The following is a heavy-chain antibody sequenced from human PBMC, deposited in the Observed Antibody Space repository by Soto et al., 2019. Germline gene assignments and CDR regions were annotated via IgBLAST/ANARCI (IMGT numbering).Heavy chain of an antibody. CDR1: AASSSRSSYF. J-gene: IGHJ4*02. CDR2: LYYSGSA. Sequence: SETLSLTCTVSAASSSRSSYFWGWIRQPPGKGLEWIGSLYYSGSAYYNPSLYSRVTISADTSKNLLSLKLRSVTAADTAVYYCARRDRGGNGGKSFPFWGQGTLVTVSS. V-gene: IGHV4-39*01. CDR3: ARRDRGGNGGKSFPF. D-gene: IGHD5-12*01.